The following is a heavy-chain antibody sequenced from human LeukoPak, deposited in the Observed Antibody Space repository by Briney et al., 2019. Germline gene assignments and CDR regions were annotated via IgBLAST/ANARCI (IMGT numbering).Heavy chain of an antibody. V-gene: IGHV1-2*04. D-gene: IGHD6-13*01. J-gene: IGHJ4*02. CDR3: AREEAAGSTFDY. Sequence: ASVKVSCKASGYTFTCYYMHWVRQAPGQGLEWMGWINPNSGGTNYAQKFQGWVTMTRDTSISTAYMELSRLRSDDTAVYYCAREEAAGSTFDYWGQGTLVTVSS. CDR2: INPNSGGT. CDR1: GYTFTCYY.